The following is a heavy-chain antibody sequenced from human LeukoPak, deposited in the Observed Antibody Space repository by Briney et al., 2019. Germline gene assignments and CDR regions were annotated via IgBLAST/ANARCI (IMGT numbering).Heavy chain of an antibody. J-gene: IGHJ4*02. V-gene: IGHV3-9*01. D-gene: IGHD3-10*01. Sequence: GGSLRLSCAASGFSFSSYVMHWVRQAPGKGLEWVSGISWNSGSIGYADSVKGRFTISRDNAKNSLYLQMNSLRAEDTALYYCGRSGSYYNEFDYWGQGTLVTVSS. CDR2: ISWNSGSI. CDR3: GRSGSYYNEFDY. CDR1: GFSFSSYV.